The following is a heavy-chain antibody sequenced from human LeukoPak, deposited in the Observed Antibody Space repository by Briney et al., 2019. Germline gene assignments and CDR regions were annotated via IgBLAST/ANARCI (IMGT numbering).Heavy chain of an antibody. J-gene: IGHJ4*02. D-gene: IGHD3-3*01. V-gene: IGHV3-23*01. Sequence: GGSLRLSCAASGFTFSSYAMSWVRQAPGKGLEWVSFISGPGESTYYADSVRGRFTISRDNSKNTLYLAMNSLRAEDTAVYYCAKGSSYDFWSGYTLDYWGQGTLVTVSS. CDR1: GFTFSSYA. CDR2: ISGPGEST. CDR3: AKGSSYDFWSGYTLDY.